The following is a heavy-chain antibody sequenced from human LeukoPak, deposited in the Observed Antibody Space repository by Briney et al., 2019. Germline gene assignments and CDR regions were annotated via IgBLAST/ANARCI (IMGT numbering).Heavy chain of an antibody. D-gene: IGHD5-12*01. J-gene: IGHJ4*02. CDR2: IRYDGSNK. CDR3: ARLRGSYMDS. Sequence: GGSLRLSCAASGFTFSSYGMHWVRQAPGKGLEWVAFIRYDGSNKYYADSVKGRFTISRDNSKNTLYLQMNSLRAEDTAVYYWARLRGSYMDSWGQGTLVTVSS. V-gene: IGHV3-30*02. CDR1: GFTFSSYG.